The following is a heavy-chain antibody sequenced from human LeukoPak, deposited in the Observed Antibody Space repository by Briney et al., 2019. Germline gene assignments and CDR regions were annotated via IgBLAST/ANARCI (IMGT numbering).Heavy chain of an antibody. D-gene: IGHD3-22*01. CDR3: ARGYYYDSSGQPPDAFDI. V-gene: IGHV3-21*01. Sequence: SGGSLRLSCAASGFTFSSYSMNWVRQAPGKGLEWVSSISSSSSYIYYADSVKGRFTISRDNAKNSLYLQMNSLRAEDTAVYYCARGYYYDSSGQPPDAFDIWGQGTMVTVSS. CDR2: ISSSSSYI. J-gene: IGHJ3*02. CDR1: GFTFSSYS.